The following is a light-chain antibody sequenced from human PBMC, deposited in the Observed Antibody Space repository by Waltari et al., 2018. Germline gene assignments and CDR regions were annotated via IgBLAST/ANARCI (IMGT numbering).Light chain of an antibody. Sequence: SLSPGERATLSCRASQSVGKYLAWYQQIPGQAPRLLIYGASSRAAGIPDRFSGSGSGADFSLTISRLEPEDFAVYYCQHHVRLPATFGQGTKVE. CDR3: QHHVRLPAT. CDR1: QSVGKY. J-gene: IGKJ1*01. CDR2: GAS. V-gene: IGKV3-20*01.